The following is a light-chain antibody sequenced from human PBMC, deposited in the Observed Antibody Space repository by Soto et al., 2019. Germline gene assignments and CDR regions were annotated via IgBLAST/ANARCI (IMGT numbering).Light chain of an antibody. CDR2: WAS. J-gene: IGKJ2*01. CDR3: QQYESTSPT. V-gene: IGKV4-1*01. Sequence: DIMMTQSPDSLAVSLGERATINCKSSQSVLYNSNNKNYLAWYQQRPGQPPKLLIYWASTRESGVPDRFSGSGSGTDFTLTITSLQAEDVAVYYCQQYESTSPTFGQGTKLEIK. CDR1: QSVLYNSNNKNY.